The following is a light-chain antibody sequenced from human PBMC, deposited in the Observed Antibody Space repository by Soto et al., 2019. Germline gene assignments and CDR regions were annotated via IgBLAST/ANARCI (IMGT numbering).Light chain of an antibody. V-gene: IGLV2-23*01. Sequence: QSVLTQPASVSGSPGQSITISCTGTSSDVGSYNLVSWYQQHPDKAPTLMISEGSKRPSGVSNRFSGSKSGNTAALTISGLQAEDEADYYCCSYAESNTYVFGTGTKLTVL. J-gene: IGLJ1*01. CDR2: EGS. CDR1: SSDVGSYNL. CDR3: CSYAESNTYV.